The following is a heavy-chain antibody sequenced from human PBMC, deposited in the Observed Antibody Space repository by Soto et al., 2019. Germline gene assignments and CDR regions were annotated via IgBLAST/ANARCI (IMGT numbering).Heavy chain of an antibody. V-gene: IGHV3-23*01. CDR1: GFTFSSYA. J-gene: IGHJ4*02. D-gene: IGHD6-19*01. Sequence: PGGSLRLSFAASGFTFSSYAMSWVPQAPGKGLEWVSAISGSGGSTYYADSVKGRFTISRDNSKNTLYLQMNSLRAEDTAVYYCAKNSGYSSGWPDYWGQGTLVTVSS. CDR3: AKNSGYSSGWPDY. CDR2: ISGSGGST.